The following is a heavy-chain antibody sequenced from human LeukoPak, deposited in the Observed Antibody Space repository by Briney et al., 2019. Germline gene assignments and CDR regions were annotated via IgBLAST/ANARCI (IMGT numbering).Heavy chain of an antibody. J-gene: IGHJ6*02. V-gene: IGHV1-24*01. CDR2: FDPEDGET. Sequence: GASVKVSCKVSGYTLTELSMHWVRQAPGKGLEWMGGFDPEDGETIYAQKSQGRVTMTEDTSTDTAYMELSSLRSEDTAVYYCATDWASSYYYYGMDVWGQGTTVTVSS. CDR1: GYTLTELS. CDR3: ATDWASSYYYYGMDV. D-gene: IGHD3-16*01.